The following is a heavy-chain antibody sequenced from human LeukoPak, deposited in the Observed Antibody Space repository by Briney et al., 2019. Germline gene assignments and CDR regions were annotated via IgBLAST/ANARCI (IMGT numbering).Heavy chain of an antibody. CDR2: ISGSGGNT. CDR3: ARVGATRWFDP. Sequence: PGGSLRLSCAVSGFSFSSYAMSWVRQAPGKGLEWVSAISGSGGNTYYADSVKGRFTISRDNSKNTLYLQMNSLRAEDTAVYYCARVGATRWFDPWGQGTLVTVSS. V-gene: IGHV3-23*01. CDR1: GFSFSSYA. J-gene: IGHJ5*02. D-gene: IGHD1-26*01.